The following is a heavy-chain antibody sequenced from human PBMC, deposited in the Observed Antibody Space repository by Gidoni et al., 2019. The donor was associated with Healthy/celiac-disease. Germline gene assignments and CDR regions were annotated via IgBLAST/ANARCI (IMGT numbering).Heavy chain of an antibody. CDR1: GFSLSNAW. V-gene: IGHV3-15*01. CDR3: TTTDSSGYRGDDAFDI. D-gene: IGHD3-22*01. CDR2: IKSKTDGGTT. Sequence: EVQLVVSGGCLVKAGGSLRLSCAAGGFSLSNAWLSWVRQAPGKGLEWVGRIKSKTDGGTTDYAAPVKGRFTISRDDSKNTLYLQMNSLKTEDTAVYYCTTTDSSGYRGDDAFDIWGQGTMVTVSS. J-gene: IGHJ3*02.